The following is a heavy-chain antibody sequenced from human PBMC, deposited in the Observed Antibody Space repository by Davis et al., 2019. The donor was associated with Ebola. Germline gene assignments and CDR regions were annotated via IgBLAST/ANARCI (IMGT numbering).Heavy chain of an antibody. D-gene: IGHD2-15*01. CDR3: ARDLPYYCSGGSCYSGLGLFDY. CDR2: ISSSSSYI. J-gene: IGHJ4*02. V-gene: IGHV3-21*01. Sequence: GESLKISCAASGFTFSSYSMNWVRQAPGKGLEWVSSISSSSSYIYYADSVKGRFTISRDNAKNSLYLQMNSLRAEDTAVYYCARDLPYYCSGGSCYSGLGLFDYWGQGTLVTVSS. CDR1: GFTFSSYS.